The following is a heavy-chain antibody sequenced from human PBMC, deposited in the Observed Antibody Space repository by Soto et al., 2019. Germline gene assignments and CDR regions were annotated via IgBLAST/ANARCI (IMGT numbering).Heavy chain of an antibody. CDR3: AKGRSYYYYYGVDV. Sequence: HPVGSLRLSCAASGLTFSSHAMSWVRQAPGKGLEWVSDIIDSGASTYYADSVQGRFTISRDNSKSTLYLQMNSLRAEDTALYYCAKGRSYYYYYGVDVWGQGTTVTVSS. CDR1: GLTFSSHA. CDR2: IIDSGAST. V-gene: IGHV3-23*01. J-gene: IGHJ6*02.